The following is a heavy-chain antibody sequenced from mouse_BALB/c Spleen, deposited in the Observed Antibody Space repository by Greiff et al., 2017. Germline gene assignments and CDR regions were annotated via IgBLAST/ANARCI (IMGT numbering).Heavy chain of an antibody. CDR2: IYPGGGYT. Sequence: QVQLQQSGAELVRPGTSVKISCKASGYTFTNYWLGWVKQRPGHGLEWIGDIYPGGGYTNYNEKFKGKATLTADTSSSTAYMQLSSLTSEDSAVYFCAREGILRHYFDYWGQGTTLTVSS. J-gene: IGHJ2*01. CDR1: GYTFTNYW. CDR3: AREGILRHYFDY. V-gene: IGHV1-63*02. D-gene: IGHD1-2*01.